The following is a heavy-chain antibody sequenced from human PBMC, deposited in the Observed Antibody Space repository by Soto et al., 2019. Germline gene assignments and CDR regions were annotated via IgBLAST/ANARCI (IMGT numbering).Heavy chain of an antibody. CDR1: GGSISSYY. Sequence: QVQLQESGPGLVKPSETLSLTCTVSGGSISSYYWSWIRQPPGKGLEWIGYIYYSGSTNYNPSLKSRVTISVDTSKNQFSLKLSSVTAADTAVYYCARGDGGPPDAFDIWGQGTMVTVSS. J-gene: IGHJ3*02. D-gene: IGHD4-17*01. V-gene: IGHV4-59*01. CDR2: IYYSGST. CDR3: ARGDGGPPDAFDI.